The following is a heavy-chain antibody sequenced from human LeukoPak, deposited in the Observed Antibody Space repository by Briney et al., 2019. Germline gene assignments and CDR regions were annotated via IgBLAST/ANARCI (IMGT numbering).Heavy chain of an antibody. D-gene: IGHD3-10*01. CDR3: ARRARSSMVRGVIILPWFDP. CDR2: INHSGST. V-gene: IGHV4-34*01. Sequence: SETLSLTCAVYGGSFSGYYWSWIRQPPGKGLEWIGEINHSGSTNYNPSLKSRVTISVDTSKNQFSLKLSSVTAADTAVYYCARRARSSMVRGVIILPWFDPWGQGTLVTVSS. J-gene: IGHJ5*02. CDR1: GGSFSGYY.